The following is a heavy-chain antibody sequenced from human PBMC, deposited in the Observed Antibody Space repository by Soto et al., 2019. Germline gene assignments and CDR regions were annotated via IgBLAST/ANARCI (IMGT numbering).Heavy chain of an antibody. CDR1: VFTFSSYA. CDR3: ARDVWETTSMYYGLDV. CDR2: ITGSGAIT. J-gene: IGHJ6*02. Sequence: LRLSCAASVFTFSSYAMSWVRLAPGKGLEWVSGITGSGAITYYTDSVKGRFTISRDNSKNTLYLQMHSLRAEDTAAYYCARDVWETTSMYYGLDVWGLGTTVTVSS. V-gene: IGHV3-23*01. D-gene: IGHD1-26*01.